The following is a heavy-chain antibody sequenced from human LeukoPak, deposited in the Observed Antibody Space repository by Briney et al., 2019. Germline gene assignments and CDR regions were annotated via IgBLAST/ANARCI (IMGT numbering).Heavy chain of an antibody. Sequence: PSETLSLTCTVSGYSISSGYYWGWIRQPPGKGLEWIGSIYYSGSTYYNPSLKSRVTISVDTSKNQFSLKLSSVTAADTAVYYCALDILTGYYKEVEGNDAFDIWGQGTMVTVSS. CDR1: GYSISSGYY. J-gene: IGHJ3*02. D-gene: IGHD3-9*01. CDR2: IYYSGST. CDR3: ALDILTGYYKEVEGNDAFDI. V-gene: IGHV4-38-2*02.